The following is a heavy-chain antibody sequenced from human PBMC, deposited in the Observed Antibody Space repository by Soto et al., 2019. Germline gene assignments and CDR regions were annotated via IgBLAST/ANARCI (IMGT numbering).Heavy chain of an antibody. CDR2: ISGGGGRT. J-gene: IGHJ1*01. D-gene: IGHD6-6*01. V-gene: IGHV3-23*01. CDR3: AKDSEYSSSSPFRWAEYFQH. Sequence: GGSLRLSGAASGFTFSSYAMSWVRQAPGKGLEWVSAISGGGGRTCYADSVKGRFTISRDNSKNRLYLQMNSLRAEDTAVYYCAKDSEYSSSSPFRWAEYFQHWGQGTLVTVSS. CDR1: GFTFSSYA.